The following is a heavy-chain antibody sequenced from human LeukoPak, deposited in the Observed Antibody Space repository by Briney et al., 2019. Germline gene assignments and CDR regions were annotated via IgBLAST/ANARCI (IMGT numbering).Heavy chain of an antibody. J-gene: IGHJ6*04. Sequence: SETLSPTCTVSGGSISSGDYYWSWIRQPPGKGLEWIGYIYYSGSTYYNPSLKSRVTISVDTSKNQFSLKLSSVTAADTAVYYCAREEFYYGSGSYYYYGMDVWGKGTTVTVSS. V-gene: IGHV4-30-4*01. CDR3: AREEFYYGSGSYYYYGMDV. D-gene: IGHD3-10*01. CDR2: IYYSGST. CDR1: GGSISSGDYY.